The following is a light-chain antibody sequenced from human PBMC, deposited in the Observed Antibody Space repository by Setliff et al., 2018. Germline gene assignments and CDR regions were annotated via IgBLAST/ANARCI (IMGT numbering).Light chain of an antibody. Sequence: QSVLTQPASVSGYPGQSITISCAGTSSDVGAYNCVSWYQQNPDKAPKLLIYAVNNRPSGVSDRFSGSKSGNTASLTISGLQAEDEADYYCGSYARSSAPYVFGTGTKVTVL. CDR3: GSYARSSAPYV. V-gene: IGLV2-14*01. CDR2: AVN. CDR1: SSDVGAYNC. J-gene: IGLJ1*01.